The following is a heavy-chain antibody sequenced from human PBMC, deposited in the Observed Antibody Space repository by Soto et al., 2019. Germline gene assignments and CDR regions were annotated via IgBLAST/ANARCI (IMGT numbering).Heavy chain of an antibody. V-gene: IGHV1-2*02. CDR2: INPNNGGT. CDR3: ARDPGPYGDYSY. D-gene: IGHD4-17*01. Sequence: ASVKVSCKASGYTFTGFYMHWVRQAPGQGLEWMGWINPNNGGTNYVQKFQDRVTMTRDTSITTAYMELSGLRSDDTAVYYCARDPGPYGDYSYWGQGTLVTV. J-gene: IGHJ4*02. CDR1: GYTFTGFY.